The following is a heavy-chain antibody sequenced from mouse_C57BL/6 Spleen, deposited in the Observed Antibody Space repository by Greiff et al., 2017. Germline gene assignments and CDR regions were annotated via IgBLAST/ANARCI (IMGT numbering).Heavy chain of an antibody. CDR2: IDPSDSYT. J-gene: IGHJ2*01. Sequence: QVHVKQPGAELVKPGASVKLSCKASGYTFTSYWMQWVKQRPGQGLEWIGEIDPSDSYTNYNQKFKGKATLTVDPSSSTAYMQLSSLTSEDSAVYYCALDSSGDFDYWGQGTTLTVSS. D-gene: IGHD3-2*02. CDR1: GYTFTSYW. CDR3: ALDSSGDFDY. V-gene: IGHV1-50*01.